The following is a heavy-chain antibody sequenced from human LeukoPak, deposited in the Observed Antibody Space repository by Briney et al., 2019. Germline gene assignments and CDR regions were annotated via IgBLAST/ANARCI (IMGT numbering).Heavy chain of an antibody. CDR1: GFTFSTYW. V-gene: IGHV3-30-3*01. CDR2: ISYDGSNK. J-gene: IGHJ4*02. CDR3: AREYYDILTGYYNVATGVDY. Sequence: GGSLRLSCAASGFTFSTYWMTWVRQAPGKGLEWVAVISYDGSNKYYADSVKGRFTISRDNSKNTLYLQMNSLRAEDTAVYYCAREYYDILTGYYNVATGVDYWGQGTLVTVSS. D-gene: IGHD3-9*01.